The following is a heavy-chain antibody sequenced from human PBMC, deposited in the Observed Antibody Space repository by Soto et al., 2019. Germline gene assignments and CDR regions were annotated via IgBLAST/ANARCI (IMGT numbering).Heavy chain of an antibody. V-gene: IGHV3-72*01. D-gene: IGHD3-16*01. Sequence: HLVASGGGLVQPGGSLRLSCAASGFTFNDHYMDWVRQAPGKGLEWVARSKNRGQGFTIEYAASLKGSFTISRDDSANSLYRQMNSLETDDTAVYYCTVWIEGACYWGRGILVTVSS. J-gene: IGHJ4*02. CDR2: SKNRGQGFTI. CDR1: GFTFNDHY. CDR3: TVWIEGACY.